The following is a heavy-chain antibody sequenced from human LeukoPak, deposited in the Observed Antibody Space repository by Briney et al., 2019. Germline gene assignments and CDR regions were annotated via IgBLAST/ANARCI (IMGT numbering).Heavy chain of an antibody. J-gene: IGHJ4*02. CDR2: FGTRSTSI. CDR3: AREVSEGFDF. CDR1: GFTFSGYS. Sequence: GGSLRLSCTASGFTFSGYSMNWIRQAPGKGLEWVSSFGTRSTSIYHAGSVKGRFTISRDNAKNSLYLQMNSLRAEDTALYYCAREVSEGFDFWGQGTLVTVSS. D-gene: IGHD3-22*01. V-gene: IGHV3-21*01.